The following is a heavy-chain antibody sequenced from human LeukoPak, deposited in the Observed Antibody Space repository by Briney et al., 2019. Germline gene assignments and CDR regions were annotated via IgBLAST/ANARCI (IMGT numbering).Heavy chain of an antibody. J-gene: IGHJ3*01. Sequence: GESLKTFCWSPWINLTNYCIDLVRQMPGKGLEWMGIIYPGDSDTKYSPSFQGQVTISADKSISTAYLPWSSLKATHIAMKTSARITVQRRARGYDWRAFDVWGQGAMVTVSS. D-gene: IGHD5-12*01. CDR3: ARITVQRRARGYDWRAFDV. V-gene: IGHV5-51*01. CDR2: IYPGDSDT. CDR1: WINLTNYC.